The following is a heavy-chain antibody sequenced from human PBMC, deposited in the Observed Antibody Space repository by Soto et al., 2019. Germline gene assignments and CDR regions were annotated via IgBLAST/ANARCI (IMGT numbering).Heavy chain of an antibody. J-gene: IGHJ4*02. CDR1: GYTLTELS. CDR2: FDPEDGET. CDR3: ATIGGYSYVGQVPIFDY. D-gene: IGHD5-18*01. Sequence: ASVKVSCKVSGYTLTELSMHWVRQAPGKGLEWMGGFDPEDGETIYAQKFQGRVTMTEDTSTDTAYMELSSLRSEDTAVYYCATIGGYSYVGQVPIFDYWGQGTLVTVSS. V-gene: IGHV1-24*01.